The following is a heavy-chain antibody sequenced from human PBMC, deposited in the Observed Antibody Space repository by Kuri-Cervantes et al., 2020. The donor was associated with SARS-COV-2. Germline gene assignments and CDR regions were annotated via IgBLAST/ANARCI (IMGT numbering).Heavy chain of an antibody. V-gene: IGHV3-21*01. Sequence: GGSLRLSCAASGFTFSSYWMSWVRQAPGKALEWVSSISGSGSYIYYADSVKGRFTISKESGENSLYLHMNSLRGDDTAVYYCARVAGEGPIYYYYMDVWGKGTTVTVSS. CDR1: GFTFSSYW. D-gene: IGHD2-21*01. CDR2: ISGSGSYI. J-gene: IGHJ6*03. CDR3: ARVAGEGPIYYYYMDV.